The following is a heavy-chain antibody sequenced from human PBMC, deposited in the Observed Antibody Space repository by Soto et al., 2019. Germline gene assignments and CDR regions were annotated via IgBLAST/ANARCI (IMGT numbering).Heavy chain of an antibody. CDR2: ISSSSSTI. Sequence: PGGSLRLSCAASGFTFSSYSMNWVRQAPRKGLEWVSYISSSSSTIYYADSVKGRFTISRDNAKNSLYLQMNSLRAEDTAVYYCARGAYLNWFDPWGQGTLVTVSS. J-gene: IGHJ5*02. V-gene: IGHV3-48*01. CDR3: ARGAYLNWFDP. CDR1: GFTFSSYS.